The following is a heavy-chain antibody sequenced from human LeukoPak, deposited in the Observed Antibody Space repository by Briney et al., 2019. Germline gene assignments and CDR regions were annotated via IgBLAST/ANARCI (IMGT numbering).Heavy chain of an antibody. D-gene: IGHD4-17*01. V-gene: IGHV2-5*01. CDR2: IYWNDDK. J-gene: IGHJ4*02. Sequence: PSETLSLTCTVSGGSIRSYYWNWIRQPPGKALEWLALIYWNDDKRYSPSLKSRLTITKDTSKNQVVLTMTNMDPVDTATYYCAHSHYGDYVLWGQGTLVTVSS. CDR1: GGSIRSYYWN. CDR3: AHSHYGDYVL.